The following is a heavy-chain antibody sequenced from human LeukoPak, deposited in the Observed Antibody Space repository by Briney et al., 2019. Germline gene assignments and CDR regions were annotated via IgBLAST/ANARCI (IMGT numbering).Heavy chain of an antibody. V-gene: IGHV3-7*01. D-gene: IGHD3-10*01. J-gene: IGHJ4*02. Sequence: PGGSLRLSCAASGFTFSSYWMSWVRQAPGKGLEWVANIKQDGSEKYYVDSVKGRFTISRDNAKNSLYLQMNSLRAEDTAVYYCAGGTMVRGVRFDYWGQGTLVTVSS. CDR1: GFTFSSYW. CDR3: AGGTMVRGVRFDY. CDR2: IKQDGSEK.